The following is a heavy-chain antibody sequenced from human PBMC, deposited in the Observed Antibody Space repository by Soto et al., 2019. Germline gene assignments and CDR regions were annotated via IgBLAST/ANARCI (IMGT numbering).Heavy chain of an antibody. V-gene: IGHV1-2*02. D-gene: IGHD2-2*02. J-gene: IGHJ6*02. CDR1: GYTFTGYY. CDR3: ARGYCSSTSCYNSPYYYYGIDV. CDR2: INPNSGGT. Sequence: GASVKVSCKASGYTFTGYYMHWVRQAPGQGLEWMGWINPNSGGTNYAQKFQGRVTMTRDTSISTAYMELSRLRSDDTAVYYCARGYCSSTSCYNSPYYYYGIDVWGQGTTVTVSS.